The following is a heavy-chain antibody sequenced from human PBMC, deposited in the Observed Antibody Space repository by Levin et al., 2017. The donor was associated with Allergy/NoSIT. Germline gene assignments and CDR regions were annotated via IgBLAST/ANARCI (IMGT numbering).Heavy chain of an antibody. D-gene: IGHD6-19*01. V-gene: IGHV3-66*01. CDR2: IYSGGST. J-gene: IGHJ4*02. CDR3: ARGTPYSSGPDYYFDY. CDR1: GFTASSNY. Sequence: GGSLRLSCAASGFTASSNYMSWVRQAPGKGLEWVSVIYSGGSTYYADSVKGRFTISRDNSKNTLYLQMNSLRAEDTAVYYCARGTPYSSGPDYYFDYWGQGTLVTVSS.